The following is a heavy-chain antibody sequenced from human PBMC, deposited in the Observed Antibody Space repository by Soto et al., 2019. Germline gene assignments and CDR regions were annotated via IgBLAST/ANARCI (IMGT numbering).Heavy chain of an antibody. V-gene: IGHV3-30*18. CDR1: GFTFSSYG. CDR3: AKDGDDFWSGYGGDYYYGMDV. D-gene: IGHD3-3*01. Sequence: HPGGSLRLSCAASGFTFSSYGMHWVRQAPGKGLEWVAVISYDGSNKYYADSVKGRFTISRDNSKNTLYLQMNSLRAEDTAVYYCAKDGDDFWSGYGGDYYYGMDVWGQGTTVTVSS. J-gene: IGHJ6*02. CDR2: ISYDGSNK.